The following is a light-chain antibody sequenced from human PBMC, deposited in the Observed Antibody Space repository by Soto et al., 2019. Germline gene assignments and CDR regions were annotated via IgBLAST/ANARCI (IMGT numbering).Light chain of an antibody. J-gene: IGKJ2*01. CDR1: QSVSSN. Sequence: EIVMTQSPATLSVSPGERATLSCRASQSVSSNLAWYQQKPGHAPSLLIYGASTRATGIPARFSRSGSGTEFTPTISSLQSEDFAVYYCQQYNNWPPYTFGQGTKLEIK. V-gene: IGKV3-15*01. CDR2: GAS. CDR3: QQYNNWPPYT.